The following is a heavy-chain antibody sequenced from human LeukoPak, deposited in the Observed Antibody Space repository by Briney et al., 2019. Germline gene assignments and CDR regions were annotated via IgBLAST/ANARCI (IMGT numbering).Heavy chain of an antibody. CDR3: ARDWVTIFGVNYYYYMDV. J-gene: IGHJ6*03. V-gene: IGHV3-48*01. D-gene: IGHD3-3*01. CDR1: GFTFSSYS. CDR2: ISSSSSTI. Sequence: GGCLRLSCAASGFTFSSYSMNWVRQAPGKGLEWVSYISSSSSTIYYADSVKGRFTISRDNAKNSLYLQMNSLRAEDTAVYYCARDWVTIFGVNYYYYMDVWGKGTTVTVSS.